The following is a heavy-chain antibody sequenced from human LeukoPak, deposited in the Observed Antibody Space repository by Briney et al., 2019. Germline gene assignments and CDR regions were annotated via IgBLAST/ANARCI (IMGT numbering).Heavy chain of an antibody. Sequence: ASVKDSCRVSGYTLTELPIHWVRQAPGKGLEWMGGFDPDDGETVYAQMFQGRVTMTEDTSSDTASMELSSLRSEDTAVYYCATGTSGSYYVGIIRPIDYWGQGTLLTVSS. CDR3: ATGTSGSYYVGIIRPIDY. CDR2: FDPDDGET. CDR1: GYTLTELP. J-gene: IGHJ4*02. V-gene: IGHV1-24*01. D-gene: IGHD1-26*01.